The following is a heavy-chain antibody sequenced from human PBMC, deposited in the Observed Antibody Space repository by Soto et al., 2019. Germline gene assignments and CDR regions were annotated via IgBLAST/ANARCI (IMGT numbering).Heavy chain of an antibody. J-gene: IGHJ5*01. CDR2: ISGSGGST. D-gene: IGHD3-3*01. Sequence: EVQLLESGGGLVQPGGSLRLSCAASGFTFSSYAMSWVRQAPGKGLEWVSAISGSGGSTYYADSVKGRFTISRDNSKNTLYLQINSQRSEDTVVYYCAKSRSPYDFWSGYLWWFDPWGQGTLVTVSS. CDR1: GFTFSSYA. CDR3: AKSRSPYDFWSGYLWWFDP. V-gene: IGHV3-23*01.